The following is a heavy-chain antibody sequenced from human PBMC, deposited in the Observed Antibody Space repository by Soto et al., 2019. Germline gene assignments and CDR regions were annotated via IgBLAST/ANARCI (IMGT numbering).Heavy chain of an antibody. D-gene: IGHD6-6*01. CDR2: LYHSGIS. J-gene: IGHJ4*02. CDR3: ARYSSSYFDY. Sequence: SETLSLTCAVSGYSIGSGYYWGWIRQPPGKGLEWIGYLYHSGISDYNPSLKSRVTISVDTSKNQFSLKVRSVTAADTAVYYCARYSSSYFDYWGQGSRVTVSS. V-gene: IGHV4-38-2*01. CDR1: GYSIGSGYY.